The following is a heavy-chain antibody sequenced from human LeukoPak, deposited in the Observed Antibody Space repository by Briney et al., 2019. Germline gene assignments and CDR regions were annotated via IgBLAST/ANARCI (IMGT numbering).Heavy chain of an antibody. J-gene: IGHJ6*02. CDR1: GGTFSSYA. CDR2: IIPIFGTA. CDR3: ARNLRFLEWLDRGYYYGMDV. V-gene: IGHV1-69*13. Sequence: SVKVSCKASGGTFSSYAISWVRQAPGQGLEWMGGIIPIFGTADYAQKFQGRVTITADESTSTAYMELSSLRSEDTAVFYCARNLRFLEWLDRGYYYGMDVWGQGTTVTVSS. D-gene: IGHD3-3*01.